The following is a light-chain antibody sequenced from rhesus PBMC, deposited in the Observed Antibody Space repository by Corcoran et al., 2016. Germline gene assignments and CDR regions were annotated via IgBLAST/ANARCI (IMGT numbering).Light chain of an antibody. CDR1: QGNSNN. CDR2: KAS. CDR3: QHGYDTPFT. Sequence: DIQMTQSPSSLSASVGDRVTITCQASQGNSNNLAWYQQKPGKVPKLLIDKASTLQSGVPSRFSGSGSGTDFTLTISSLQPEDFATYYCQHGYDTPFTFGPGTKLDIK. J-gene: IGKJ3*01. V-gene: IGKV1-25*01.